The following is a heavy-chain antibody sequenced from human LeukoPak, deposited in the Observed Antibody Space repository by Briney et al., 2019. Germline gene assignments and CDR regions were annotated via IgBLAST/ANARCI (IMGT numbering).Heavy chain of an antibody. CDR3: ARRGTGAWDSSCPLDY. D-gene: IGHD6-13*01. V-gene: IGHV3-53*04. J-gene: IGHJ4*02. CDR1: GFTVSSNY. Sequence: PGGSLTLSCAASGFTVSSNYMSWVRQAPGKGLEWVSVIYSGGSTYYADSVKGRFTISRHNSKNTLYLQMNRLTAEDTAVYYCARRGTGAWDSSCPLDYWGQGTLVTVSS. CDR2: IYSGGST.